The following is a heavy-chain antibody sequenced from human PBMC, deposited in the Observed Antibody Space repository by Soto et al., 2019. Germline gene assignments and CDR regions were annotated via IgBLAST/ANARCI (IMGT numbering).Heavy chain of an antibody. CDR3: ARRGFNGGWGDY. D-gene: IGHD3-16*01. V-gene: IGHV1-69*12. CDR1: GGTFSSYA. CDR2: IIPIFGTA. Sequence: QVQLVQSGAEVKKPGSSVKVSCKASGGTFSSYAISWVRQAPGQGLEWMGGIIPIFGTANYAQKFQGRVTITADESTSTAYMELGSLRAEDTAVYYGARRGFNGGWGDYWGQGTLVTVSS. J-gene: IGHJ4*02.